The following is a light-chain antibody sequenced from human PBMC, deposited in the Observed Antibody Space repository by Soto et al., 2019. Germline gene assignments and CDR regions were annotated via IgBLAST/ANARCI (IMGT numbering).Light chain of an antibody. Sequence: AVRLTQSPSSLSASVGDRFTITCRASQGISSALAWHHQKPGKAPKVLIYDASKLKSGVPSRFSGSRSGTEFILTISNLQPEDFATYYCQQYHSSPITFGQGTRLEIK. CDR3: QQYHSSPIT. J-gene: IGKJ5*01. CDR1: QGISSA. V-gene: IGKV1-13*02. CDR2: DAS.